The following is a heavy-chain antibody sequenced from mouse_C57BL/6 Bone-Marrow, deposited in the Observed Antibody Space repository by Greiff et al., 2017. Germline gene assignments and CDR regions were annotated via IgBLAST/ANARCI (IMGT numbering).Heavy chain of an antibody. D-gene: IGHD1-1*01. V-gene: IGHV14-4*01. CDR1: GFNIKDDY. J-gene: IGHJ4*01. CDR3: TSYGSSYEAMDY. CDR2: IDPEDGDT. Sequence: EVQLQQSGAELVRPGASVKLSCTASGFNIKDDYMHWVKQRPEQGLEWIGWIDPEDGDTEYASKFQGKATITADTSSNTAYLQLSRLTSEDTAVYYCTSYGSSYEAMDYWGQGTSVTVSS.